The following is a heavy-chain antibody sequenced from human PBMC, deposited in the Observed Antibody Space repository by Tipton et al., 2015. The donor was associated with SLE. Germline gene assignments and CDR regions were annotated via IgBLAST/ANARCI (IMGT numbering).Heavy chain of an antibody. CDR3: AKDSASGWQTHLDY. D-gene: IGHD1-26*01. Sequence: SLRLSCEASGFIFSSYGMDWVRQAPGKGLEWVAFIRYDGSSQFYADSVKGRFTISRDNSKNTVYLQMNSLRPEDTSIYFCAKDSASGWQTHLDYWGQGTLVTVSS. J-gene: IGHJ4*02. V-gene: IGHV3-30*02. CDR1: GFIFSSYG. CDR2: IRYDGSSQ.